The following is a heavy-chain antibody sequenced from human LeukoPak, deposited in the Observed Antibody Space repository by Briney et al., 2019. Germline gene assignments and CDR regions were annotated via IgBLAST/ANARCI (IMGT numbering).Heavy chain of an antibody. J-gene: IGHJ3*02. Sequence: PSETLSLTCTVSGVSISSTSYYWGWIRQPPGKGLEWIASIYYSGSTYYNPSLKSRVTISVDTSKNQFSLKLSSVTAADTAVYYCARGPYSYDSSGAFDIWGQGTMVTVSS. D-gene: IGHD3-22*01. CDR1: GVSISSTSYY. V-gene: IGHV4-39*01. CDR3: ARGPYSYDSSGAFDI. CDR2: IYYSGST.